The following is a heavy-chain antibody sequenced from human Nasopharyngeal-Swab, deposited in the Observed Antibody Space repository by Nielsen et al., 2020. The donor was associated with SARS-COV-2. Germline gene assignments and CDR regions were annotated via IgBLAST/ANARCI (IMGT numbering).Heavy chain of an antibody. D-gene: IGHD3-10*01. V-gene: IGHV1-18*01. CDR2: ISTYDGDT. J-gene: IGHJ3*01. CDR1: GYTFTSYG. CDR3: ARAGFGSHAFNF. Sequence: ASVTVSCKASGYTFTSYGISWLRQAPGQGLEWMGWISTYDGDTNYAQKFQGRVTMTTHTSTSTAYMELRSLISDDTAVYYCARAGFGSHAFNFWGQGTMVTVSS.